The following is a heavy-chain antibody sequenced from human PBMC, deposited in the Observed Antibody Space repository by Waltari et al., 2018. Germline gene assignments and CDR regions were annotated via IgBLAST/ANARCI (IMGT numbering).Heavy chain of an antibody. V-gene: IGHV4-38-2*01. CDR3: ARHAAQGTIVFDY. Sequence: QVQLQESGPGLVKLSETLSLTCAVSGYSISSGYYWGWIRQPPGKGLEWIGSILCSGCTYYNPSLKSRVTRSVDASKNQCSLRLSSVTAADTAVYYCARHAAQGTIVFDYWGQGTLVTVSS. CDR2: ILCSGCT. CDR1: GYSISSGYY. J-gene: IGHJ4*02. D-gene: IGHD2-8*01.